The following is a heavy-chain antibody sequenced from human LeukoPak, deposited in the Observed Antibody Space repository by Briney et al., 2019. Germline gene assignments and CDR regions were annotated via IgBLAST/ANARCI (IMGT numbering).Heavy chain of an antibody. CDR1: GFTFSSSA. V-gene: IGHV3-23*01. CDR3: AKQLGYCSDGSCYFPY. J-gene: IGHJ4*02. CDR2: ISNNGGYT. D-gene: IGHD2-15*01. Sequence: PGGSLRLSCAASGFTFSSSAMSWARQAPGKGLEWVSAISNNGGYTYYAASVQGRFTISRDNSKSTLCLQMNSLRAEDTAVYYCAKQLGYCSDGSCYFPYWGQGTLVTVSS.